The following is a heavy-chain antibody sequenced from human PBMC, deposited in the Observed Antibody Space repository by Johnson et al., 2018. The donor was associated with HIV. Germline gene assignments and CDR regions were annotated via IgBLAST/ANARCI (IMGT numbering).Heavy chain of an antibody. CDR1: EFTFSSYG. CDR2: IWYDGSNK. J-gene: IGHJ3*01. D-gene: IGHD6-19*01. CDR3: AKDKAVASLGNAFDV. V-gene: IGHV3-33*06. Sequence: QVQVVESGGGLGQPGGSLRLSCAASEFTFSSYGMHWVRQAPGQGLEWVALIWYDGSNKYYADSVKGRLTISRDNSKNTLYLQMNSLRADDTAVYYCAKDKAVASLGNAFDVWGQGAMVTVSS.